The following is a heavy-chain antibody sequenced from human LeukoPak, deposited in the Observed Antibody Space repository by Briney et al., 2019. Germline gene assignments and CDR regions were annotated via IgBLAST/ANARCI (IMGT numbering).Heavy chain of an antibody. D-gene: IGHD2-21*02. CDR3: ARHGHHGDHDY. J-gene: IGHJ4*02. CDR1: GGSFIGYD. Sequence: SETLSLTCAVYGGSFIGYDWTWIRQPPGKGLEWIGEINHSGGTNYNPSLKSRVTISVDTSKNQFSLKLSSVTAADTAVYYCARHGHHGDHDYWGQGTLVTVSS. V-gene: IGHV4-34*01. CDR2: INHSGGT.